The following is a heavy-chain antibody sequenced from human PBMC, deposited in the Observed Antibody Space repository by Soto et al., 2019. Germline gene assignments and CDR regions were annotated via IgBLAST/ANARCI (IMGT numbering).Heavy chain of an antibody. J-gene: IGHJ5*02. CDR1: GGSISSGRYY. CDR2: IYYSGST. Sequence: SETLSLTCTVSGGSISSGRYYWGWIRQPPGKGPEWIGSIYYSGSTYSNPSLKSRVTISVDTSKNQFSLRLSSVTAADTAVYYCARHSDCSGGSCYSEYFAVGNWFDPWGQGTLVTVSS. D-gene: IGHD2-15*01. V-gene: IGHV4-39*01. CDR3: ARHSDCSGGSCYSEYFAVGNWFDP.